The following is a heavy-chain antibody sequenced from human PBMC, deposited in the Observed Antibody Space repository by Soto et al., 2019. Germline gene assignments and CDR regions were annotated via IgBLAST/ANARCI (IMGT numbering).Heavy chain of an antibody. CDR2: ISAYNGNT. Sequence: GASVKVSCKASGYTFTSYGISWVRQAPGQGLEWMGWISAYNGNTNYAQKLQGRVTMTTDTSTSTAYMELRSLRSDDTAVYYCARAGDFWSGYYTEFDYWGQGTLVTVSS. D-gene: IGHD3-3*01. J-gene: IGHJ4*02. CDR1: GYTFTSYG. V-gene: IGHV1-18*04. CDR3: ARAGDFWSGYYTEFDY.